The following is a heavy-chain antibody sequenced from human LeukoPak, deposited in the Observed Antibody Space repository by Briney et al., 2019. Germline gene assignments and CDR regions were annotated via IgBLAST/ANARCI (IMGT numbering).Heavy chain of an antibody. Sequence: EASVKVSCKASGYTFTGYYMHWVRQAPGQGLEWMGWINPNSGGTNYAQKFQGRVTVTRDTSISTAYMELSRLRSDDTAVYYCATISAIPSGRMIGFDIWGQGTMVTVSS. CDR3: ATISAIPSGRMIGFDI. CDR2: INPNSGGT. V-gene: IGHV1-2*02. D-gene: IGHD3-3*01. J-gene: IGHJ3*02. CDR1: GYTFTGYY.